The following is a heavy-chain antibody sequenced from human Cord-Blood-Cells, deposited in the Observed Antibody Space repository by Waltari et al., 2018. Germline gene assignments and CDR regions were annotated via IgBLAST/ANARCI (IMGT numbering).Heavy chain of an antibody. J-gene: IGHJ4*02. CDR2: ISYDGSNK. CDR1: GFTFSSYA. Sequence: QVQLVESGGGVVQPGRSLRLSCAASGFTFSSYAMHWVRQAPGKGLGWVAVISYDGSNKYYADSVKGRFTISRDNSKNTLYLQMNSLRAEDTAVYYCATDMTGELLPLDYWGQGTLVTVSS. D-gene: IGHD1-7*01. CDR3: ATDMTGELLPLDY. V-gene: IGHV3-30*04.